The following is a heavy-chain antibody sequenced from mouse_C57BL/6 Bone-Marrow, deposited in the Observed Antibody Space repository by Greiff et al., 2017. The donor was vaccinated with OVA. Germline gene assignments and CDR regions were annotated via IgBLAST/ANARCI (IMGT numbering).Heavy chain of an antibody. CDR2: IDPETGGT. Sequence: QVHVKQSGAELVRPGASVTLSCKASGYTFTDYEMHWVKQTPVHGLEWIGAIDPETGGTAYNQKFKGKAILTADKSSSTAYMELRSLTSEDSAVYYCTVYYYGSSHYYAMDYWGQGTSVTVSS. J-gene: IGHJ4*01. CDR3: TVYYYGSSHYYAMDY. D-gene: IGHD1-1*01. CDR1: GYTFTDYE. V-gene: IGHV1-15*01.